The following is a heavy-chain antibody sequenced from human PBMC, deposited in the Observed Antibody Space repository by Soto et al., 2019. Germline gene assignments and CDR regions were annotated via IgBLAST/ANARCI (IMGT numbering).Heavy chain of an antibody. CDR2: IFQSGAT. D-gene: IGHD1-20*01. CDR1: GFILSTYT. Sequence: GGALRLSCAASGFILSTYTMNWGVQAPGKGLEWVSGIFQSGATFYTDSVKGRFTISRDNSKSMVYLQMDSLRADDTALYYCAKDRHADGIWSFDYWGRGILVTVS. V-gene: IGHV3-23*01. CDR3: AKDRHADGIWSFDY. J-gene: IGHJ4*02.